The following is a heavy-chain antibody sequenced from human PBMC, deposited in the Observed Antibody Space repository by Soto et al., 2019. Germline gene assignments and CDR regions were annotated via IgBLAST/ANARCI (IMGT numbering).Heavy chain of an antibody. CDR2: MNPNSGNT. Sequence: ASVKVSCKASGYTFTSYDINWVRQATGQGLEWMGWMNPNSGNTGSAQKFQGRVTMTRNTSISTAYMELSSLRSEDTAVYYCARDPSGDYTADWFDPWGQGTLVTVSS. CDR1: GYTFTSYD. J-gene: IGHJ5*02. CDR3: ARDPSGDYTADWFDP. V-gene: IGHV1-8*01. D-gene: IGHD4-17*01.